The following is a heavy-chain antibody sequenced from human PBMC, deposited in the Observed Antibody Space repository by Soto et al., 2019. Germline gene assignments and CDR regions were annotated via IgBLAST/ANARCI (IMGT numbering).Heavy chain of an antibody. Sequence: EVQMVETGGGLIQPGGSLRLSCADSGFTFSIYNMNWVRQAPGKGLEWVSSISSSSSYIYYADSVKGRFTISRDNAKNSLHLQMNSLRAEDTAVYFCARVPQWCMHCLDVWGQGTTVTVSS. CDR1: GFTFSIYN. V-gene: IGHV3-21*02. J-gene: IGHJ6*02. CDR2: ISSSSSYI. D-gene: IGHD2-8*01. CDR3: ARVPQWCMHCLDV.